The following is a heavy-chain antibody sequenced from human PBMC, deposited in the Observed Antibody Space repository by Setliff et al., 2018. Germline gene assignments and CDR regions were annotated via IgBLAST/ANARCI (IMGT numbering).Heavy chain of an antibody. D-gene: IGHD2-2*01. Sequence: ASVKVSCKASGYTFTSYGISWVRQAPGQGLDWMGWISAYNGNTNYVQKLQGRVTMTTDTFTSTAYMELRSLRSDDTAVYYCARDRPTVVIAAAKASFDHWGQGTLVTVSS. CDR3: ARDRPTVVIAAAKASFDH. CDR2: ISAYNGNT. J-gene: IGHJ5*02. V-gene: IGHV1-18*01. CDR1: GYTFTSYG.